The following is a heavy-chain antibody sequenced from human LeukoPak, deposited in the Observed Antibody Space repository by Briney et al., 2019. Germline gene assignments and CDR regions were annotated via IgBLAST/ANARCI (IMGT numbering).Heavy chain of an antibody. D-gene: IGHD3-22*01. CDR3: ARGPYSYDSSGAFDI. V-gene: IGHV4-61*02. CDR1: GDSISSGDYY. J-gene: IGHJ3*02. CDR2: ISSSGST. Sequence: SETLSLTCTVSGDSISSGDYYWSWIRQPAGKGLEWIGRISSSGSTNYNPSLKSRVTISVDTSKNQFSLKLSSVAAADAAVYFCARGPYSYDSSGAFDIWGQGTMVTVSS.